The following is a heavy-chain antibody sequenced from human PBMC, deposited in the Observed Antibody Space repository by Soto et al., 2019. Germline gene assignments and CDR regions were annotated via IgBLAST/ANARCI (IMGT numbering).Heavy chain of an antibody. CDR1: GDSVRNGDYS. V-gene: IGHV4-30-4*01. CDR2: IYHIAGP. CDR3: ARAPYQDYGDSYFYYALDA. Sequence: LSLTCSVSGDSVRNGDYSWSWIRQPPGKGLEWIGYIYHIAGPYYNPSLQSRVTISMDTSKNQVSLHLTSVTAADTAVYFCARAPYQDYGDSYFYYALDAWGPGLTVTVSS. J-gene: IGHJ6*02. D-gene: IGHD4-17*01.